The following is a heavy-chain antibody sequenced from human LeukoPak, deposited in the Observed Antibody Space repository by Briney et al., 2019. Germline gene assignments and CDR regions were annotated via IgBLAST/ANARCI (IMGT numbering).Heavy chain of an antibody. CDR1: GFIVSSNY. D-gene: IGHD5-18*01. CDR3: AILGGYSYGYIDN. V-gene: IGHV3-53*01. CDR2: IYSGGST. J-gene: IGHJ4*02. Sequence: GGSLRLSCAASGFIVSSNYMSWVRQAPGKGLEWVSVIYSGGSTYYADSVKGRFTISRDNSKNTLYLQMNSLRVEDTAVYYCAILGGYSYGYIDNWGQGILVTVSS.